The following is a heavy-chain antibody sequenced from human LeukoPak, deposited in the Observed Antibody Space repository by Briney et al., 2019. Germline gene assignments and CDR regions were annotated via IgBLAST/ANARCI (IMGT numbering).Heavy chain of an antibody. V-gene: IGHV1-46*01. D-gene: IGHD1-1*01. J-gene: IGHJ4*02. Sequence: ASVNVSFKASGYTFTRYYMHWVRQAPGQGLEWMGIINPSGGSTSYAEKFQGRATMTMDTSTSTVYMELSSLRFEDTAVYYCARGYNWNDPGDYWGQGTLVTVSS. CDR2: INPSGGST. CDR1: GYTFTRYY. CDR3: ARGYNWNDPGDY.